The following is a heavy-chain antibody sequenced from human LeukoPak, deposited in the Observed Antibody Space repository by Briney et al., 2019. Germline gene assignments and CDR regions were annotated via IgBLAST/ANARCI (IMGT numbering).Heavy chain of an antibody. V-gene: IGHV4-59*11. Sequence: SETLSLTCTVSGGSISSHYWRWIRQPPGNRLEWIGYIYYSGITNYNPSLKSRVTISVDTSKNQFSLKLSSVTAADTAVYYCARDILSYSYYMDIWGKGTTVTVSS. CDR2: IYYSGIT. J-gene: IGHJ6*03. CDR1: GGSISSHY. CDR3: ARDILSYSYYMDI. D-gene: IGHD3-10*01.